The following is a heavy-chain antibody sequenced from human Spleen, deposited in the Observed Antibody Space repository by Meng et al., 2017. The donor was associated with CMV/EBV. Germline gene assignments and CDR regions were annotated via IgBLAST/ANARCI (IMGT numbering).Heavy chain of an antibody. CDR1: GGSFSGYY. CDR3: ARGGRIVGATLPDY. Sequence: GSLRLSCAVYGGSFSGYYWSWIRQPPGKGPEWIGEINHSGSTNYNPSLKSRVTISVDTSKNQFSLKLSSVTAADTAIYYCARGGRIVGATLPDYWGQGTLVTVSS. CDR2: INHSGST. D-gene: IGHD1-26*01. J-gene: IGHJ4*02. V-gene: IGHV4-34*01.